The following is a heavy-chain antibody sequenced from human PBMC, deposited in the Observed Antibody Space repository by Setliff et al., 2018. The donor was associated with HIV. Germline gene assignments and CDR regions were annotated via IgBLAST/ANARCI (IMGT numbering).Heavy chain of an antibody. V-gene: IGHV3-30*02. CDR1: GFAVSDAW. CDR2: IRYDESDK. J-gene: IGHJ4*02. Sequence: GGSLRLSCAASGFAVSDAWMSWVRQAPGKGLEWVAFIRYDESDKQYADSVKGRFTISRDNSKNTLYLQMNSLRTEDTAVYYCAKNLYSSRWSPLDYWGQGTLVTVSS. D-gene: IGHD6-13*01. CDR3: AKNLYSSRWSPLDY.